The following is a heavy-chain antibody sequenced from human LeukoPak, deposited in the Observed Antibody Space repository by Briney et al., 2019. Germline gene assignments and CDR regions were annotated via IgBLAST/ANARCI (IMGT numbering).Heavy chain of an antibody. CDR1: GGSFSGYY. CDR3: ARGYYYGMDV. Sequence: AETLSLTCAVYGGSFSGYYWSWIRQPPGKGLEWIGEINDSGSTNHNPSLKSRVTISVDTSKNQFSLKLSSVTAADTAVYYCARGYYYGMDVWGQGTTVTVSS. J-gene: IGHJ6*02. V-gene: IGHV4-34*01. CDR2: INDSGST.